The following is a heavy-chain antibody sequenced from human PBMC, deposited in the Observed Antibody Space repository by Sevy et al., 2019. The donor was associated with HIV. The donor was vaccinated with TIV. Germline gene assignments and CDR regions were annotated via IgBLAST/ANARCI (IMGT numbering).Heavy chain of an antibody. Sequence: SETLSLTCAVYDGSFSGYYWNWIRQPPGKGLEWIGEINHTGSTNYNPSLKSRVIISVDTSKTQVSLKLSSVTAADTAIYYCARAPPIVVVPGAPSWFDPWGQGTLVTVSS. CDR3: ARAPPIVVVPGAPSWFDP. J-gene: IGHJ5*02. V-gene: IGHV4-34*01. CDR2: INHTGST. D-gene: IGHD2-2*01. CDR1: DGSFSGYY.